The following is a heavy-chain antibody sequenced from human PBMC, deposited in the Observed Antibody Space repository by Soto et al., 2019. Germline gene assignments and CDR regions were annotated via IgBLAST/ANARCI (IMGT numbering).Heavy chain of an antibody. D-gene: IGHD3-10*01. CDR3: AAGEPLNY. J-gene: IGHJ4*02. CDR1: GFTFSNYG. Sequence: QMQLVESGGGVVQPGRSLRLSCAASGFTFSNYGMHWVRQAPGKGLEWVAIIWYDGSNKYYADSVKGRFTISRDSSKNTVYLQLNSLRAEDTAMYYCAAGEPLNYRGQGTLVTVSS. CDR2: IWYDGSNK. V-gene: IGHV3-33*01.